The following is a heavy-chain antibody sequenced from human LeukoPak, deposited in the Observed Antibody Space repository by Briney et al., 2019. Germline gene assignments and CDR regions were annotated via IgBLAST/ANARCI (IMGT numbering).Heavy chain of an antibody. D-gene: IGHD2-2*01. Sequence: SQTLSLTCAISGDSVSSSSAGWNWTRQSPSRGVEWLGRTFYRSTWYNEYAESVKSRITINPDTSKNQFSLQLNSVTPEDTAVYYCARGYCSTPSCYHFDYWGQGTLVTVSS. V-gene: IGHV6-1*01. CDR3: ARGYCSTPSCYHFDY. CDR2: TFYRSTWYN. J-gene: IGHJ4*02. CDR1: GDSVSSSSAG.